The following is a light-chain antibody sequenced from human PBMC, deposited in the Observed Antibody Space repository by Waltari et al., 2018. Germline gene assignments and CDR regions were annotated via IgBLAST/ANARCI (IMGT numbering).Light chain of an antibody. V-gene: IGKV3-15*01. CDR3: QQYNNWPYT. Sequence: EIVMTQSPATLSVSLGERATLSCRASESVGRNLAWYQQKPGQAPGLLIFGASGRAAGIPARFSGSGSGTEFTLSISGLQSEDFGIYYCQQYNNWPYTFGLGTKLDIK. CDR1: ESVGRN. J-gene: IGKJ2*01. CDR2: GAS.